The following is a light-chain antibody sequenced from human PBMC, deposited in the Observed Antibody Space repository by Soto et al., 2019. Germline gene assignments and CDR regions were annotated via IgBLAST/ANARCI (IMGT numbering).Light chain of an antibody. J-gene: IGKJ1*01. V-gene: IGKV3-20*01. CDR2: GAS. CDR3: QQYGSSGT. CDR1: QSVSNNY. Sequence: EIVWPQSPGTLSLSPGARATLSCRASQSVSNNYLAWYQQKPGQAPRLLIYGASNRATGIPDRFSGSGSGTDFTLTISRLEPEDFAVYYCQQYGSSGTFGQGTKVDI.